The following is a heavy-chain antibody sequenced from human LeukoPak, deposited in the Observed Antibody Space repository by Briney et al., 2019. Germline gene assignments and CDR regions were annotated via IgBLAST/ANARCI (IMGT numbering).Heavy chain of an antibody. J-gene: IGHJ3*02. CDR3: AKGSGGTRPHAFDI. Sequence: PGGSLRLSCAVSGFTFSSYAMSWVRQAPGKGLEWVSAISGSGGSTFYADSVKGWFTISRDNSKNTLYLQMNSLRAEDTAVYYCAKGSGGTRPHAFDIWGQGTMVTVSS. V-gene: IGHV3-23*01. CDR2: ISGSGGST. D-gene: IGHD2-15*01. CDR1: GFTFSSYA.